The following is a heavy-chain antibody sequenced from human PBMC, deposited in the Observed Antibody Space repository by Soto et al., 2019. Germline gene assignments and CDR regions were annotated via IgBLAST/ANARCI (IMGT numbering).Heavy chain of an antibody. CDR3: ARVVVRDPVADS. CDR1: GGTITYNSYY. J-gene: IGHJ5*02. CDR2: IFYTGTT. D-gene: IGHD2-15*01. Sequence: SETLSLTCSVSGGTITYNSYYWGWTRQPPGKGLEWVGGIFYTGTTYYSPSLKDRVTISVDTAKNSFSLRLTSVTAPDTAVYFCARVVVRDPVADSWGQGTLVTVSS. V-gene: IGHV4-39*02.